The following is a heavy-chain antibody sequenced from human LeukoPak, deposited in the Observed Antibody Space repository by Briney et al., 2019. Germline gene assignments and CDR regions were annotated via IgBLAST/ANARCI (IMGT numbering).Heavy chain of an antibody. J-gene: IGHJ4*02. CDR1: GGSFSGYY. CDR2: IYYSGST. CDR3: RGGNSVDY. V-gene: IGHV4-34*01. Sequence: SETLSLTCAVYGGSFSGYYWSWIRQPPGKGLEWIGSIYYSGSTYYNPSLKSRVTISVDTSKNQFSLKLSSVTAADTAVYYCRGGNSVDYWGQGTLVTVSS. D-gene: IGHD4-23*01.